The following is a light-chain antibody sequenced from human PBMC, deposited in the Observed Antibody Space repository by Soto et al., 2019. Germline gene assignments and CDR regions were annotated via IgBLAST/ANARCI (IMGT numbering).Light chain of an antibody. J-gene: IGLJ1*01. CDR2: GNS. V-gene: IGLV1-40*01. CDR1: SSNIGAGYD. CDR3: QSYDSSLTSYV. Sequence: QSVLTQPPSVSGAPGQRVTISGTGISSNIGAGYDVHWYQQLPGTAPKLLIYGNSNRPSGVPDRISGSKSGTSASLAITGLQAEDEADYYCQSYDSSLTSYVFGTGTKVTVL.